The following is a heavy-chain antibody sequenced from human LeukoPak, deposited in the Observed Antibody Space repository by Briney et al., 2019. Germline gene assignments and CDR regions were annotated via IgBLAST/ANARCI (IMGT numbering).Heavy chain of an antibody. J-gene: IGHJ4*02. V-gene: IGHV3-7*01. Sequence: PGGSLRLSCAASGFTFSNYWMSWVRQAPGKGLEWVANIKQDGSERYYVDSVKGRFTISRDNAKNSLYLQMNILRAEDTAVYYCARVWGGSWRLFDYWGQGALVTVSS. CDR2: IKQDGSER. CDR3: ARVWGGSWRLFDY. CDR1: GFTFSNYW. D-gene: IGHD6-13*01.